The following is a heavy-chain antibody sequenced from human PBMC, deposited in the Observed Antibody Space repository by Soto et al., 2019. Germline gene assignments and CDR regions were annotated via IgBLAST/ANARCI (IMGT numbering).Heavy chain of an antibody. D-gene: IGHD2-21*01. CDR1: GFSFNTYV. Sequence: GGSLRLSCTDSGFSFNTYVMDWVRQAPGKGLEWVARILYDGSKVYYADPVKGRFTISRDNSKNTLYLQMDWLRVEDTAVYFCAKGLALMADHWGQGTPVTVSS. CDR2: ILYDGSKV. V-gene: IGHV3-30*18. CDR3: AKGLALMADH. J-gene: IGHJ4*02.